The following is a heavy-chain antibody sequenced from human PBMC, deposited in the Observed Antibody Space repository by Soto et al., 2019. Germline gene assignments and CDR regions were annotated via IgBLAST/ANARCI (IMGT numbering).Heavy chain of an antibody. D-gene: IGHD2-2*01. CDR3: AKASGYHLPPDYYYYYYMDF. CDR1: GGSISSYY. V-gene: IGHV4-59*01. J-gene: IGHJ6*03. CDR2: IYFSGST. Sequence: SETLSLTCTVSGGSISSYYWSWIRQPPGKGLEWIGYIYFSGSTNYNPSLKSRVTISVDTSKNQFSLKLSSVTAADTAVYYCAKASGYHLPPDYYYYYYMDFWGKGTTVTVSS.